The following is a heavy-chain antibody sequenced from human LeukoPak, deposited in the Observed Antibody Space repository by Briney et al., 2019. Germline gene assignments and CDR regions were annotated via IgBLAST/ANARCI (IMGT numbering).Heavy chain of an antibody. CDR2: IHHSGNS. CDR3: TRGHWGLQS. Sequence: SETLSLTCTVSGASFTDYYWSWIRQSPGKGLEWISYIHHSGNSDYNPSLRSRVTTSLDTSKKQFSLNLISVTAADTAVYYCTRGHWGLQSWSQGTLVTVSS. D-gene: IGHD7-27*01. J-gene: IGHJ5*02. V-gene: IGHV4-59*01. CDR1: GASFTDYY.